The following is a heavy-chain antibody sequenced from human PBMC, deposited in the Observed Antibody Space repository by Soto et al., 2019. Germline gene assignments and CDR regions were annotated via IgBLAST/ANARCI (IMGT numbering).Heavy chain of an antibody. CDR3: ARCIQGDYYYGRDV. V-gene: IGHV1-18*01. J-gene: IGHJ6*02. CDR1: GYTFYSHS. D-gene: IGHD5-18*01. CDR2: INADYGNT. Sequence: ASVKVSCEASGYTFYSHSISWVRQAPGQGLEWMGRINADYGNTQYAQKFRGRVTMTTDTSTTTVYMELTNLRSDDTAVYYCARCIQGDYYYGRDVWGQGTTVTVS.